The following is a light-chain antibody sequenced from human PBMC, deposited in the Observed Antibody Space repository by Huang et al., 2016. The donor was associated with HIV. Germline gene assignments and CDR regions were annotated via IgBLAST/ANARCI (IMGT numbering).Light chain of an antibody. J-gene: IGKJ4*01. V-gene: IGKV3-11*01. Sequence: EIVLTQSPATLSLSPGERATLSCRASQSVSAYLAWYQQKPGQAPRLLIYGASNRATGIPARFSGRGSGTYFTLTISSLEPEDFAVYYCQQRSDWPLTFGGGTKVEIK. CDR3: QQRSDWPLT. CDR1: QSVSAY. CDR2: GAS.